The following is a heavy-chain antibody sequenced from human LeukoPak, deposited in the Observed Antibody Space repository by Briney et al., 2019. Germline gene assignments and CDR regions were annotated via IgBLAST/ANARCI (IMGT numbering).Heavy chain of an antibody. D-gene: IGHD2-2*01. Sequence: PSETLSLTCAVYGGSFSGYYWSWIRQPPGKGLEWIGEINHGGSTNYNPSLKSRVTISVDTSKNQFSLKLSSVTAADTAVYYCARGRRGYQPGGSRFDPWRQGTLVTVSS. V-gene: IGHV4-34*01. J-gene: IGHJ5*02. CDR2: INHGGST. CDR1: GGSFSGYY. CDR3: ARGRRGYQPGGSRFDP.